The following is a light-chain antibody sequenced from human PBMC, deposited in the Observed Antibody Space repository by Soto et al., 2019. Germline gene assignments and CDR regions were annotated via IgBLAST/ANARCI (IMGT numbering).Light chain of an antibody. CDR3: SSYGSSNTVV. CDR2: DVT. Sequence: QSALTQPASVSGSPGQSITISCTGTSSDIGGYNSVSWYQQHPGKVPKLLIYDVTNRPSGISNRFSGSKSGNTASLTISGLQADDEADYYCSSYGSSNTVVFGGGTKLTVL. CDR1: SSDIGGYNS. V-gene: IGLV2-14*01. J-gene: IGLJ3*02.